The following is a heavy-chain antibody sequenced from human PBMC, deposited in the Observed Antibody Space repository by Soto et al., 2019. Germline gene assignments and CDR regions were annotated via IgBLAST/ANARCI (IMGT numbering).Heavy chain of an antibody. Sequence: VKVSCKASGYTFTRYGTHWVRQAPGQRLEWMGWINAGNGNTKYSQKFQGRVTVTRDTSASTAYMELSSLRSEDTAVYYCAKSFGQGDFDYWGQGTLVTVSS. V-gene: IGHV1-3*01. CDR3: AKSFGQGDFDY. CDR1: GYTFTRYG. J-gene: IGHJ4*02. D-gene: IGHD3-10*01. CDR2: INAGNGNT.